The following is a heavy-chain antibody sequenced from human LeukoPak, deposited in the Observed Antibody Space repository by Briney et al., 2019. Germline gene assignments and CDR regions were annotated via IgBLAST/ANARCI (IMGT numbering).Heavy chain of an antibody. V-gene: IGHV4-39*01. CDR1: GGPISSNNYY. CDR3: ARQVLEWLVDAFDI. J-gene: IGHJ3*02. D-gene: IGHD3-3*01. Sequence: SETLSLTRTVSGGPISSNNYYWGWIRQPPGRGLEWIGSIHHSGRTYYNPSLKSRVTLSVDTSENQFSLNLSSVTAADTAVYYCARQVLEWLVDAFDIWGQGTMVTVSP. CDR2: IHHSGRT.